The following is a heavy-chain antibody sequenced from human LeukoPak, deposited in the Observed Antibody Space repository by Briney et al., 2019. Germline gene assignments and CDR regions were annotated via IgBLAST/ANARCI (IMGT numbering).Heavy chain of an antibody. CDR2: ISGGNGAT. CDR1: GFTFSSYA. D-gene: IGHD3-10*01. Sequence: GGSLRLSCAASGFTFSSYAMTWVRQAPGKGLEWVSGISGGNGATYYADSVKGRFTISTDNSKNTLYLQMNSLRGEDTAVYYCAKSYYYGSGSPSLDYWGQGTLVTVSS. J-gene: IGHJ4*02. CDR3: AKSYYYGSGSPSLDY. V-gene: IGHV3-23*01.